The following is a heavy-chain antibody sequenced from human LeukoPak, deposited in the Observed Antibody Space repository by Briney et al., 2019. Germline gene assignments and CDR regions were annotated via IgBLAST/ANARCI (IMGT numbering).Heavy chain of an antibody. Sequence: PGGSLRLSCAASGFTFSSYSMNWVRRAPGKGLEWVSSISSSSSYIYYADSVKGRFTISRDNAKNTLYLQMDSLRPEDTAVYHCVRADGRSYDPFDSWGRGTLVIVSS. CDR1: GFTFSSYS. CDR3: VRADGRSYDPFDS. V-gene: IGHV3-21*01. CDR2: ISSSSSYI. J-gene: IGHJ4*02. D-gene: IGHD5-18*01.